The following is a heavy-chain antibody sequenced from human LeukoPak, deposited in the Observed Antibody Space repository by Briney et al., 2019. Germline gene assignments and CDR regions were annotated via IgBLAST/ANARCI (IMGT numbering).Heavy chain of an antibody. CDR2: ISGSGGST. CDR1: GFTFSSYA. V-gene: IGHV3-23*01. J-gene: IGHJ3*02. CDR3: ARPTTMTTIAADAFDI. D-gene: IGHD4-17*01. Sequence: GGSLRLSCAASGFTFSSYAMSWVRQAPGKGLEWVSAISGSGGSTYYADSVKGRFTISRDNSKNTLYLQMNSLRAEDTAVYYCARPTTMTTIAADAFDIWGQGTMVTVSS.